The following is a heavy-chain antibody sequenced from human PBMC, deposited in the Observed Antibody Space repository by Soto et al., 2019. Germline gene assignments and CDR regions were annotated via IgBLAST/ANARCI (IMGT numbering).Heavy chain of an antibody. CDR2: ISGIGSTI. J-gene: IGHJ6*02. CDR3: VRAMEPSAYYYYGLDV. V-gene: IGHV3-48*03. D-gene: IGHD1-1*01. CDR1: GFTFSSYE. Sequence: GSLRLSCAASGFTFSSYELNWVLQAPGQGLEWVSYISGIGSTIYYADSVKGRFTISRDNAKNSLYLQMNSLRAEDTAVYYCVRAMEPSAYYYYGLDVWGQETTATVS.